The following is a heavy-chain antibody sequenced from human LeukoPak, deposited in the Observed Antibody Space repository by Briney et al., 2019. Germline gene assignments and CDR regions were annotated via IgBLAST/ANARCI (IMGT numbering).Heavy chain of an antibody. J-gene: IGHJ6*03. Sequence: ASVTVSFKASGYTFTSYGISWMRQAPGQGLEWMGWISAYNGNTNYAQKLQGRVTMTTDTSTSTAYMELRSLRSDDTAVYYCARALSAAIGYYYYYMDVWGKGTTVTISS. D-gene: IGHD2-2*01. CDR1: GYTFTSYG. V-gene: IGHV1-18*01. CDR3: ARALSAAIGYYYYYMDV. CDR2: ISAYNGNT.